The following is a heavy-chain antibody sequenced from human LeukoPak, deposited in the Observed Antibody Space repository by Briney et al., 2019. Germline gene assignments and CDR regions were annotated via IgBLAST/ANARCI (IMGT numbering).Heavy chain of an antibody. J-gene: IGHJ3*02. CDR3: ARVGWFGVNAFDI. CDR2: IFYTGYA. Sequence: SETLSLTCSVTGGSVSGYHWNWIRQSPGKGLEWIANIFYTGYADYNPSLKSRLTISVDTSKNEVSLILTSVTAADTAVYYCARVGWFGVNAFDIWGQGTMVTVSS. D-gene: IGHD3-10*01. CDR1: GGSVSGYH. V-gene: IGHV4-59*08.